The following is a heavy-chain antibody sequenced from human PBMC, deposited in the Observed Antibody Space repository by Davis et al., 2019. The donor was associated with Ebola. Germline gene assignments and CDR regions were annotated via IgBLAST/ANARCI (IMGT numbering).Heavy chain of an antibody. CDR2: IYPGDSDT. Sequence: QVSCKGSGYSFTSYWIGWVRQMPGKGLEWMGIIYPGDSDTRYSPSFQGQVTISADKSISTAYLQWSSLKASDTAMYYCARGLPRYCTNGVCPDDAFDIWGQGTMVTVSS. D-gene: IGHD2-8*01. CDR1: GYSFTSYW. J-gene: IGHJ3*02. CDR3: ARGLPRYCTNGVCPDDAFDI. V-gene: IGHV5-51*01.